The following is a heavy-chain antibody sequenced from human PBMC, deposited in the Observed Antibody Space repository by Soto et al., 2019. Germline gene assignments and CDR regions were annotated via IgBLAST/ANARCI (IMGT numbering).Heavy chain of an antibody. CDR2: IFHSGST. CDR3: AREIIPLTTDWYFDL. J-gene: IGHJ2*01. Sequence: QVQLQESGPGLVKPSETLPLTCTVSGGSISGGIYYWSWVRQSPGKGLEWIGYIFHSGSTFYNPSLGSRVTISVDTSKNQFSLRLSSVTAADTAVYYCAREIIPLTTDWYFDLWGRGTLVTVSS. D-gene: IGHD4-17*01. CDR1: GGSISGGIYY. V-gene: IGHV4-30-4*01.